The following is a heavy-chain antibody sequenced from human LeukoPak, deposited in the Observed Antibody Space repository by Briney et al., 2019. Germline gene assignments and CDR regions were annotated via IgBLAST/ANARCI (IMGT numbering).Heavy chain of an antibody. CDR1: GFTFSSYG. CDR3: ARVLCSGGTCLDAFDI. Sequence: PGGSLRLSCVASGFTFSSYGMYWVRQAPGKGLEWVAVIWYDGSNKYYADSVKGRFTISRDNSKNTLYLQMNSLRAEDTAVYYCARVLCSGGTCLDAFDIWAKGQWSPCLQ. CDR2: IWYDGSNK. V-gene: IGHV3-33*01. J-gene: IGHJ3*02. D-gene: IGHD2-15*01.